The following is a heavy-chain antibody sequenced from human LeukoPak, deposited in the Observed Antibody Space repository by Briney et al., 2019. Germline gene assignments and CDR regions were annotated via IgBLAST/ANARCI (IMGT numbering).Heavy chain of an antibody. CDR2: INPSGGST. D-gene: IGHD3-22*01. V-gene: IGHV1-46*01. CDR1: GYTFTSYY. J-gene: IGHJ3*02. CDR3: AREGSYYDSSGYYDAFDI. Sequence: GASVKVSCKASGYTFTSYYMHWVRQAPGQGLEWMGIINPSGGSTSYAQKFQGRVTMTRDMSTSTVYMELSSLRSEDTAVYYCAREGSYYDSSGYYDAFDIWGQGTMVTVSS.